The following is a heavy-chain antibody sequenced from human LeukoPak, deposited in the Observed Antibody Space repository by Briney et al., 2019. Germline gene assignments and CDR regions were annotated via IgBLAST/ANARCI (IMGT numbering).Heavy chain of an antibody. CDR3: AKDRLESYGSARYYFDS. D-gene: IGHD5-18*01. CDR2: ISGSGSGGST. CDR1: GFTFSSSA. V-gene: IGHV3-23*01. J-gene: IGHJ4*02. Sequence: QPGGSLRLSCAASGFTFSSSAMSWVRQAPGKGLEWVSSISGSGSGGSTYYADSVKGRFTISRDSSKDTLYLQMNSLRTEDTAVYYCAKDRLESYGSARYYFDSWGQGSLVTVSS.